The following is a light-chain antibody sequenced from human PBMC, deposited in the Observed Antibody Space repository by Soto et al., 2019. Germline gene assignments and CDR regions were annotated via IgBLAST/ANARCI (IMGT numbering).Light chain of an antibody. V-gene: IGKV1-5*01. J-gene: IGKJ1*01. CDR2: DAS. Sequence: AKSPSALSSCVGDRVTSTCRASQSISRGLAWYQQKPGKAPNLLIYDASTLESGVPSRFSGSGSGTEFTLTISCLHPDDFATYYCQHYSSVWAFGQGTKVDIK. CDR1: QSISRG. CDR3: QHYSSVWA.